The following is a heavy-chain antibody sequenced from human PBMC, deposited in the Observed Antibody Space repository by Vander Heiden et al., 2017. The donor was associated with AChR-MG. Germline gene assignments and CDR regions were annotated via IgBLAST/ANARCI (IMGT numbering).Heavy chain of an antibody. V-gene: IGHV1-2*06. CDR1: GYTFTGYY. Sequence: QVQLVQSGAEVKKPGASVKVSCTASGYTFTGYYMHWVRQAPGQGLEWMGRINPNSGGTNYAQKFQGSVTMTRDTSISTAYMELSRLRSDETAVYYCARSTYYYGLVTDGEEFDYWGQGTLVTVSS. D-gene: IGHD3-10*01. J-gene: IGHJ4*02. CDR3: ARSTYYYGLVTDGEEFDY. CDR2: INPNSGGT.